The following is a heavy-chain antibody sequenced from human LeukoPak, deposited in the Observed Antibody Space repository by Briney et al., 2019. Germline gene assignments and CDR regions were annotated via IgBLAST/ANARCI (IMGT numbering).Heavy chain of an antibody. D-gene: IGHD6-13*01. CDR1: GGSISSYY. CDR3: AGVGSSDNWFDP. CDR2: IYYSGST. Sequence: SETLSLTCTVSGGSISSYYWSWIRQPPGKGLEWIGYIYYSGSTNYNPSLKSRVTISVDTSKNQFSLKLSSVTAADTAVYYCAGVGSSDNWFDPWGQGTLVTVSS. J-gene: IGHJ5*02. V-gene: IGHV4-59*01.